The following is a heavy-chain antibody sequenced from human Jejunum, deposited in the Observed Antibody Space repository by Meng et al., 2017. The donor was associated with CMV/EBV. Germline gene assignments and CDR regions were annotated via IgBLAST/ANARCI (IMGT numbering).Heavy chain of an antibody. CDR2: VSDSDTGS. J-gene: IGHJ6*02. Sequence: SGFVLRNYALSWVRPAPGKGLGWLSAVSDSDTGSNYADSVRGRFTISRDNSKNILYLKMNSLTVEDTAVYYCAKRRGNSYYYDMDVWGQGTTVTVSS. CDR3: AKRRGNSYYYDMDV. CDR1: GFVLRNYA. V-gene: IGHV3-23*01. D-gene: IGHD1-1*01.